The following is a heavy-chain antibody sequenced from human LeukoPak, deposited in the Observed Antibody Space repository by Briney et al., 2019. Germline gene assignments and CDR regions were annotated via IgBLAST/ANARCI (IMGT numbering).Heavy chain of an antibody. CDR1: GFTFSNAW. J-gene: IGHJ4*02. CDR2: IKSKTDGGTT. D-gene: IGHD3-10*01. V-gene: IGHV3-15*01. CDR3: TTSRYGSGSYYVYFDY. Sequence: GGSLRLSCAASGFTFSNAWMSWVRQAPGKGLERVGRIKSKTDGGTTDYAAPVKGRFTISRDDSKNTLYLQMNSLKTEDTAVYYCTTSRYGSGSYYVYFDYWGQGTLVTVSS.